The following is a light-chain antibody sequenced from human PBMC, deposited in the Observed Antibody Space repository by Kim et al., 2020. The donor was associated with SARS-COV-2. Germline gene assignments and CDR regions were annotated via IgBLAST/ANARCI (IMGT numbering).Light chain of an antibody. CDR2: GAS. Sequence: ASVGDRVTITCRASQDSRSDLGWYQHKSGQAPKVLIYGASTLQSGVPSRFSGSGSGTDFTLTISSLQPEDFATYYCLQDYSYPRTFGQGTKVDIK. CDR3: LQDYSYPRT. CDR1: QDSRSD. V-gene: IGKV1-6*01. J-gene: IGKJ1*01.